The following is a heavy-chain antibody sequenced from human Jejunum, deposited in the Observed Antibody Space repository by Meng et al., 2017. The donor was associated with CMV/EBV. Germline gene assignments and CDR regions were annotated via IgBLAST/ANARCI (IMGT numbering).Heavy chain of an antibody. D-gene: IGHD5-12*01. Sequence: VSSNSAAWNWIRQSPSRGLEWLGRTYYRSKWDNDYAVSVKSRITINPDTSQNQFSLQLNSVTPEDTAVYYCATGGVDPSHCCMDVWGQGTTVTVSS. CDR1: VSSNSAA. CDR2: TYYRSKWDN. CDR3: ATGGVDPSHCCMDV. V-gene: IGHV6-1*01. J-gene: IGHJ6*02.